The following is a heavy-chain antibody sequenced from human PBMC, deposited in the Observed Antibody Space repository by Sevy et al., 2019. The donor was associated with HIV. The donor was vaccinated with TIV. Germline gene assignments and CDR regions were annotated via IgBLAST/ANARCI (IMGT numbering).Heavy chain of an antibody. D-gene: IGHD2-8*01. CDR3: ARAGPYCTNGVCYTFDDLASYFDY. J-gene: IGHJ4*02. CDR2: ISSSSSSI. CDR1: GFTFSSYS. V-gene: IGHV3-48*01. Sequence: GGSLRLSCAASGFTFSSYSMNWVRQAPGKGLEWVSYISSSSSSIYYADSVNGRFTISRDNAKNSLYLQMNSLRAEDTAVYYCARAGPYCTNGVCYTFDDLASYFDYWGQGTLVTVSS.